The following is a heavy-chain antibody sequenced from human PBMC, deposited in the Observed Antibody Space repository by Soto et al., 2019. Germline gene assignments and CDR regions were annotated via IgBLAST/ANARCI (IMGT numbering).Heavy chain of an antibody. D-gene: IGHD3-16*01. CDR2: MYNTGST. V-gene: IGHV4-59*08. Sequence: SETLSLTCTVSGGSISGYYWSWIRQPPGKGLEWIGYMYNTGSTVYNPSFKSRVTISVDTSKNQFSLNLRSVTVTDTAVYYCARRQLWFDYWGQGTQVTVSS. CDR3: ARRQLWFDY. J-gene: IGHJ4*02. CDR1: GGSISGYY.